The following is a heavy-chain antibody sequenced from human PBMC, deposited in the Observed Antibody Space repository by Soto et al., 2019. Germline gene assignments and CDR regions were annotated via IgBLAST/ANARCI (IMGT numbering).Heavy chain of an antibody. V-gene: IGHV3-21*01. J-gene: IGHJ4*02. Sequence: EVQLVESGGGLVKPGGSLRLSCAASGFTFSSYSMNWVRQAPGKGLEWVSSISSSSSYIYYEDSVKGRLTISRDNAKNSLYLQMNSLRAEDTAVSYCARDLYSSSARYFDYWGQGTLVTVSS. CDR2: ISSSSSYI. CDR3: ARDLYSSSARYFDY. D-gene: IGHD6-6*01. CDR1: GFTFSSYS.